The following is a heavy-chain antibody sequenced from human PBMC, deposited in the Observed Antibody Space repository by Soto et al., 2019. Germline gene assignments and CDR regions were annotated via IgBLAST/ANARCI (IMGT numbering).Heavy chain of an antibody. J-gene: IGHJ6*03. Sequence: SETLCLTCTVSGGSISSYYWSWIRQPPGKGLEWIGYIYYSGSTNYNPSLKSRVTISVDTSKNQFSLKLSSVTAADTAVYYCARGANDYIWGSYRPLYYYYMDVWGKGTTVTVSS. CDR2: IYYSGST. CDR1: GGSISSYY. CDR3: ARGANDYIWGSYRPLYYYYMDV. V-gene: IGHV4-59*01. D-gene: IGHD3-16*02.